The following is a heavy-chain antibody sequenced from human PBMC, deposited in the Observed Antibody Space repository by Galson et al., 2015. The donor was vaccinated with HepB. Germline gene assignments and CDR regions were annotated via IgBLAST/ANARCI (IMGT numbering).Heavy chain of an antibody. D-gene: IGHD3-10*01. Sequence: SLRLSCAASGFTFSSYAMSWVRQAPGKGLEWVSAISGSGGSTYYADSVKGRFTISRDNSKNTLCLQMNSLRAEDTAVYYCAKGYYGSGSYEVEIQYYYYYMDVWGKGTTVTVSS. V-gene: IGHV3-23*01. CDR2: ISGSGGST. CDR1: GFTFSSYA. J-gene: IGHJ6*03. CDR3: AKGYYGSGSYEVEIQYYYYYMDV.